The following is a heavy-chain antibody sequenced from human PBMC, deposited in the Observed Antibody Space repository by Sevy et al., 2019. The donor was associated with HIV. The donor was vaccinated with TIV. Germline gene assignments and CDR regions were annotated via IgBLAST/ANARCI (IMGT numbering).Heavy chain of an antibody. CDR3: AKDLYYYDSSGYSAFDI. CDR1: GFTFSSYA. CDR2: ISGSGGST. D-gene: IGHD3-22*01. J-gene: IGHJ3*02. V-gene: IGHV3-23*01. Sequence: GGSLRLSCAASGFTFSSYAMSWVRQAPGKGLEWVSAISGSGGSTYYADSVKGRFTISRDNSKNTLYLQMNSLRVEDTAVYYCAKDLYYYDSSGYSAFDIWGQGTMVTVSS.